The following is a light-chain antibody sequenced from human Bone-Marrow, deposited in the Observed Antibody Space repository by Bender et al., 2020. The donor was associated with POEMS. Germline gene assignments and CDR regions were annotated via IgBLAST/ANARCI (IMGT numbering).Light chain of an antibody. Sequence: ELTQPPSVSVSPGQTARITCSGDSLPKQFAFWYQQTPGQAPRTLIYSTSSRSSGVPDRFSGSILGNKAALTITGARADDEGSYYCVVYLGSGISVFGGGTKLTVL. CDR3: VVYLGSGISV. V-gene: IGLV8-61*01. J-gene: IGLJ3*02. CDR1: SGDSLPKQF. CDR2: STS.